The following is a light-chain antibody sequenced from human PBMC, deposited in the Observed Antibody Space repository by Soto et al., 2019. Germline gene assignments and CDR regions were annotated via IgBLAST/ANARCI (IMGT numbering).Light chain of an antibody. CDR3: QQYGYSRT. CDR2: GSS. CDR1: QTLSSRH. Sequence: VLTQSPGTLSLSPGERATLSCRASQTLSSRHLAWYQQKPGQAPRLLIYGSSSRATDIPDRFSGSGSGTDFTLTISTLEPEDFAIYYCQQYGYSRTFGQGTMVDIK. V-gene: IGKV3-20*01. J-gene: IGKJ1*01.